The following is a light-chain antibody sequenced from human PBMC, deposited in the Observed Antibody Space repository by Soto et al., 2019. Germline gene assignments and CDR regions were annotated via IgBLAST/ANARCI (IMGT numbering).Light chain of an antibody. CDR2: EVS. CDR1: SSDFGGSDS. J-gene: IGLJ1*01. V-gene: IGLV2-14*01. Sequence: QSALTQPASVSGSPGQSITISCTGTSSDFGGSDSLSWYQQQPGKAPKLMIYEVSNRPSGVSNRFSGSKSGNTASLTISGLQAGDEADYYCSSYTSRSTRYVFGTGTKVTVL. CDR3: SSYTSRSTRYV.